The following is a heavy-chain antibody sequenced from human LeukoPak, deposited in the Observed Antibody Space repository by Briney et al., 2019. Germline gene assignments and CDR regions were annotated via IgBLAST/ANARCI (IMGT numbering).Heavy chain of an antibody. CDR1: GYSFTSYW. Sequence: GESLKISCKGSGYSFTSYWIGWVRQMPGKGLEWVGIIYPGDSDTRYSPSFQGQVTISADKSISTAYLQWSSLKASDTAMYYCARGGGDDSSGYYSFQHWGQGTLVTVSS. CDR3: ARGGGDDSSGYYSFQH. CDR2: IYPGDSDT. D-gene: IGHD3-22*01. J-gene: IGHJ1*01. V-gene: IGHV5-51*01.